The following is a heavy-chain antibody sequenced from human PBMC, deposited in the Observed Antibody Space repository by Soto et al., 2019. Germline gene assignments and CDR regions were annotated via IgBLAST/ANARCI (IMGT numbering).Heavy chain of an antibody. J-gene: IGHJ4*02. Sequence: KPGGSLRLSCAASGFTFTRYSMNWVRQAPGKGLEWVSSISSTTNYIYYGDSMKGRFTISRDNAKNSLYLEMTSLRAEDTAVYYCARESEDLTSNFDYWGQGTLVTVS. CDR2: ISSTTNYI. CDR3: ARESEDLTSNFDY. V-gene: IGHV3-21*06. CDR1: GFTFTRYS.